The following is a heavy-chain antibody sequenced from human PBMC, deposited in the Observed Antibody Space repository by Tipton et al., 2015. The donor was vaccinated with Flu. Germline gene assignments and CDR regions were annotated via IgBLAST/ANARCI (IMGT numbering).Heavy chain of an antibody. D-gene: IGHD6-13*01. CDR2: IYYSGST. CDR3: ARVSSSSSWSQDWYFDL. J-gene: IGHJ2*01. V-gene: IGHV4-59*01. CDR1: GGSISSYY. Sequence: LRLSCTVSGGSISSYYWSWIRQPPGKGLEWIGYIYYSGSTNYNPSLKSRVTISVDTSKNQFSLKLSPVTAADTAVYYCARVSSSSSWSQDWYFDLWGRGTLVTVSS.